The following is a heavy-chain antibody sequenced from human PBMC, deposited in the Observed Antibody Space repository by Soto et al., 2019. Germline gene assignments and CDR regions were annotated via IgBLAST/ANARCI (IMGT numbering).Heavy chain of an antibody. J-gene: IGHJ6*02. CDR3: AREVRSYYDSSGYYYYYGMDV. Sequence: QVQLVQSGAEVKKPGASVKVSCKASGYTFTGYYMHWVRQAPGQGLEWMGWINPNSGGTNYAQKFQGRVTMTRDTSISTAYMELSRLRSDDTAVYYCAREVRSYYDSSGYYYYYGMDVWGQGTTVTVSS. V-gene: IGHV1-2*02. CDR1: GYTFTGYY. CDR2: INPNSGGT. D-gene: IGHD3-22*01.